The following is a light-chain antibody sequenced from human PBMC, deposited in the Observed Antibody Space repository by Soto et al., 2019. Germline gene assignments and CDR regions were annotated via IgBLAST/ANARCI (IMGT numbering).Light chain of an antibody. CDR1: SSNIGAGSG. CDR3: QSFDSSLTGLI. V-gene: IGLV1-40*01. J-gene: IGLJ2*01. Sequence: QSVLTQPPSVSGAPGQRVTISCTGSSSNIGAGSGVNWYQQFPDKAPKLLIYANTHRPSGVPDRFSGSTSATSASLAITGLQTQDEADYYCQSFDSSLTGLIFGGGTKVTVL. CDR2: ANT.